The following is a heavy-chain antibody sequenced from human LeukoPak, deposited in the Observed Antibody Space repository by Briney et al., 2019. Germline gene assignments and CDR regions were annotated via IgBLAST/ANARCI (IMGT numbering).Heavy chain of an antibody. D-gene: IGHD2/OR15-2a*01. Sequence: PSETLSLTCTVSGGSISSYYWGWIRQPPGKGLEWIAYISDIGSINYNPSLKSRVAISLDTSKNQFSLKLSSVTAADTAVYYCAGHHPRNTVDFWGQGTLVTVSS. CDR3: AGHHPRNTVDF. J-gene: IGHJ4*02. CDR1: GGSISSYY. CDR2: ISDIGSI. V-gene: IGHV4-59*08.